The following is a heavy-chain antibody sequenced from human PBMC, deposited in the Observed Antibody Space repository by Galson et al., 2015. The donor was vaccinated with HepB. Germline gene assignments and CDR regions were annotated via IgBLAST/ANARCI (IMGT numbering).Heavy chain of an antibody. CDR1: GYTFTSYA. D-gene: IGHD4-17*01. CDR3: ARSQINDYGDPDGMDV. Sequence: SVKVSCKASGYTFTSYAMHWVRQAPGQRLEWMGWINAGNGNTKYSQKFQGRVTITRDTSASTAYMELSSLRSEDTAVYYCARSQINDYGDPDGMDVWGQGTTVTVSS. V-gene: IGHV1-3*01. J-gene: IGHJ6*02. CDR2: INAGNGNT.